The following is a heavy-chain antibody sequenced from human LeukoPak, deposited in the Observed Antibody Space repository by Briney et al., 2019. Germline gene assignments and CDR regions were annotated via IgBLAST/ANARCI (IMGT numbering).Heavy chain of an antibody. V-gene: IGHV4-34*01. Sequence: SETLSLTCAVYGGSFSGYYWSWIRQPPGKGLEWIGEINHSGSTNYNSSLKSRVTISVDTSKNQFSLKLMTVTAADAAVYYCARRDYRKRMDYWGQGTLVTVSS. CDR2: INHSGST. J-gene: IGHJ4*02. CDR1: GGSFSGYY. D-gene: IGHD1-14*01. CDR3: ARRDYRKRMDY.